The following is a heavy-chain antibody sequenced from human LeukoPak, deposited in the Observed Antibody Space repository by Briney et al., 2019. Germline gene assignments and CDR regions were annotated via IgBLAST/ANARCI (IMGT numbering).Heavy chain of an antibody. Sequence: GGSLRLSCAASGFTFSSYWMHWVRQAPGKELVWVSRINSDGSSTSYADSVKGRFTISRDNAKNTLYLQMNSLRAEDTAVYYCARAKPHSSSSLDYWGQGTLVTVSS. CDR1: GFTFSSYW. J-gene: IGHJ4*02. CDR2: INSDGSST. CDR3: ARAKPHSSSSLDY. V-gene: IGHV3-74*01. D-gene: IGHD6-6*01.